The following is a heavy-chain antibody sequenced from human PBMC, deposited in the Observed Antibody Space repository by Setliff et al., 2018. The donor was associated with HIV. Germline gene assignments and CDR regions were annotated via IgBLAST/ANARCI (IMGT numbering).Heavy chain of an antibody. CDR3: ARGESTTWDLAEYFQH. J-gene: IGHJ1*01. CDR2: VYYTGTS. CDR1: GVSVSSGGYY. D-gene: IGHD2-2*01. Sequence: SETLSLPCTVSGVSVSSGGYYWSWIRQHPGKGLEWIGYVYYTGTSYFNPSLKSRITISVDTSKNHFSLKLGFVTAADTAVYYCARGESTTWDLAEYFQHWGHGTLVTV. V-gene: IGHV4-31*03.